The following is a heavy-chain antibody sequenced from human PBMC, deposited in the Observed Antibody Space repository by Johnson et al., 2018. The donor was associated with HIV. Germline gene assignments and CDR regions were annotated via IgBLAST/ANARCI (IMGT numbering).Heavy chain of an antibody. J-gene: IGHJ3*02. D-gene: IGHD3-22*01. CDR3: ARDRGTMIVVGSAFDI. Sequence: QVQLVESGGGVVQPGRSLRLYCAASGFTFSSYAMHWVRQAPGKGLEWVAVISSDGSNEYYADSVRGRFTISRDSSKSALYLQMNSLRAEDTAVYYCARDRGTMIVVGSAFDIWGQGTRVTVSS. V-gene: IGHV3-30*04. CDR1: GFTFSSYA. CDR2: ISSDGSNE.